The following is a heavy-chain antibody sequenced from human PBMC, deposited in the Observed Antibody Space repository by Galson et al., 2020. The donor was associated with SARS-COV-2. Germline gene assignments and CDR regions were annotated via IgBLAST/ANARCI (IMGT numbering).Heavy chain of an antibody. CDR3: ARDLYSSGWYFFDY. CDR1: GFTFTTYA. Sequence: GGSLRLSCAASGFTFTTYAMHWVRQAPGKGLEWVALISYDGSNKYNADSVKGRFTISRDNSKNTLYLQMNSLRAKDTAIYYCARDLYSSGWYFFDYWGQGTL. CDR2: ISYDGSNK. J-gene: IGHJ4*02. V-gene: IGHV3-30*04. D-gene: IGHD6-19*01.